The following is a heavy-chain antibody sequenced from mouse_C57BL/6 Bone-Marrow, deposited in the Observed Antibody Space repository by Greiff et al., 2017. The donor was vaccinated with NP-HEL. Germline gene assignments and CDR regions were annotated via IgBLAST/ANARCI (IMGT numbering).Heavy chain of an antibody. CDR1: GFSFNTYA. CDR2: IRSKSNNYAT. J-gene: IGHJ3*01. Sequence: DVMLVESGGGLVQPKGSLKLSCAASGFSFNTYAMNWVRQAPGKGLEWVARIRSKSNNYATYYADSVKDRFTISRDDSESMLYLQMNNLKTEDTAMYYCVRHAGFAYWGQGTLVTVSA. CDR3: VRHAGFAY. V-gene: IGHV10-1*01.